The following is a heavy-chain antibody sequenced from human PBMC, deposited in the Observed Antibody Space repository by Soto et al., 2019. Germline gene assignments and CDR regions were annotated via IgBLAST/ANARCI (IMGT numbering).Heavy chain of an antibody. V-gene: IGHV4-39*01. D-gene: IGHD3-9*01. CDR1: GGSISSSSYY. Sequence: SETLSLTCTVSGGSISSSSYYWGWIRQPPGKGLEWIGSIYYSGSTYYNPSLKSRVTISVDTSKNQFSLKLSSVTAADTAVYYCATGGNYYDILTGYYKANWFDPWGQGTLVTVSS. J-gene: IGHJ5*02. CDR3: ATGGNYYDILTGYYKANWFDP. CDR2: IYYSGST.